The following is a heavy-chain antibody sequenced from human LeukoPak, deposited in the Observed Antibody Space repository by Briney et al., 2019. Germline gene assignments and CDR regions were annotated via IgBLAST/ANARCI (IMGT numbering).Heavy chain of an antibody. CDR1: AGTFSSYA. CDR3: ARYGTYYYDSSGLSNFDY. CDR2: IIPILGIA. V-gene: IGHV1-69*04. J-gene: IGHJ4*02. D-gene: IGHD3-22*01. Sequence: SVKLSCKASAGTFSSYAISWVRQAPGQGLEWMGRIIPILGIANYAQKFQGRVTITADKSTSTAYMELSNLRSEDTAVYYWARYGTYYYDSSGLSNFDYWGQGTLVTVSS.